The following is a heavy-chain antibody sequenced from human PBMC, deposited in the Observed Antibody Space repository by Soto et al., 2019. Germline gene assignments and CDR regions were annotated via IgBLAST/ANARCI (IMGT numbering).Heavy chain of an antibody. CDR2: INHSGST. CDR1: GGSFSGYY. V-gene: IGHV4-34*01. J-gene: IGHJ6*03. Sequence: QVQLQQWGAGLLKPSETLSLTCAVYGGSFSGYYWSWIRQPPGKGLEWIGEINHSGSTNYNPSLKSRVTISVDTSKNKFSLKLSSVTAADTAVYYCARVRSHYYGSGSYPRHHYYYYMDVWGKGTTVTVSS. D-gene: IGHD3-10*01. CDR3: ARVRSHYYGSGSYPRHHYYYYMDV.